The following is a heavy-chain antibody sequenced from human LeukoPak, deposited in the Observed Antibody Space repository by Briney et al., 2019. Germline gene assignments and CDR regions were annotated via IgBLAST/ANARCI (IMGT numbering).Heavy chain of an antibody. CDR2: ISGVAVST. V-gene: IGHV3-23*01. Sequence: GGSLTLSCAASGFTFSSFSMNWVRQPPGKGLEWVSTISGVAVSTYYADSVKGRFTISRDNAKNSLYLQMKSLRAEDTAVYYCARAVWDSSGHLFDYWGQGTLVTVSS. J-gene: IGHJ4*02. CDR1: GFTFSSFS. D-gene: IGHD3-22*01. CDR3: ARAVWDSSGHLFDY.